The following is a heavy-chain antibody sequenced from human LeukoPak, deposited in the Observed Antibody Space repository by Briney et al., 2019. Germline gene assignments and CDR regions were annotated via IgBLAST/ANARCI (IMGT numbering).Heavy chain of an antibody. CDR1: GFTFSSYG. J-gene: IGHJ6*02. CDR3: ARGRVTIFGVVPPPQYYYYGTDV. V-gene: IGHV3-33*01. D-gene: IGHD3-3*01. CDR2: IWYDGSNK. Sequence: GGSLRLSCAASGFTFSSYGMHWVRQAPGKGLEWVAVIWYDGSNKYYADSVKGRFTISRDNSKNTLYLQMNSLRAEDTAVYYCARGRVTIFGVVPPPQYYYYGTDVWGQGTTVTVSS.